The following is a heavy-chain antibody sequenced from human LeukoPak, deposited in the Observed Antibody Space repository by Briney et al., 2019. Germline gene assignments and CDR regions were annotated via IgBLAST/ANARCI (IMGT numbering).Heavy chain of an antibody. CDR2: IDTAGGT. J-gene: IGHJ3*02. D-gene: IGHD3-16*01. CDR3: ARVGDMEAFDI. Sequence: QAGGSLRLSCAASGFTFISYDMHWVRQPTGKGLEWVSGIDTAGGTYYAGSVKGRFTISRDNSKNTVYLQMNSLRGEDTAVYYCARVGDMEAFDIWGQGTRVTVSS. CDR1: GFTFISYD. V-gene: IGHV3-13*04.